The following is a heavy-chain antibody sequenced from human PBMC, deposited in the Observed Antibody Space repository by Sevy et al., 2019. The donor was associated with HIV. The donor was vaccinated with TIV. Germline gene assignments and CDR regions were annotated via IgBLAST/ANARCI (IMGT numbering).Heavy chain of an antibody. CDR1: GFTFSNYA. CDR2: ISYDGSVT. CDR3: ARGGAVPGFDY. J-gene: IGHJ4*02. D-gene: IGHD6-19*01. V-gene: IGHV3-30*04. Sequence: GGSLRLSCAASGFTFSNYAMHWVRQAPGKGLEWVSLISYDGSVTYYADSVKGRFTISRDISKNTLYLQMNSLRTDDTAVYYCARGGAVPGFDYWGQGALVTVSS.